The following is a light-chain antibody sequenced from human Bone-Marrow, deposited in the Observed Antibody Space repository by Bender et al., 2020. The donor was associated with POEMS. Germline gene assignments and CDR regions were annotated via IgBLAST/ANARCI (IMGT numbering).Light chain of an antibody. CDR3: CSCAGSSTHVI. J-gene: IGLJ2*01. CDR2: EGT. V-gene: IGLV2-23*01. CDR1: SSDVGSYNL. Sequence: QSVLTQPPSASGTPGQSLTISCTGTSSDVGSYNLVSWYQQHPGKAPKVMIYEGTKRPSGVSNRFSGSKSGNTASLTISGLQAEDEADYYCCSCAGSSTHVIFGGGTKLTVL.